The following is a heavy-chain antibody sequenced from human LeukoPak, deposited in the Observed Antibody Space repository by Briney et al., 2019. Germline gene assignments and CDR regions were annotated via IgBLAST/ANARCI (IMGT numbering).Heavy chain of an antibody. CDR1: GSTFSSYG. CDR2: ITGSSSYI. Sequence: GGSLRLSCAASGSTFSSYGMHWVRQAPGKGLEWVSSITGSSSYIYYADSLKGRFTISRDNAKNSLYLQMNSLRAEDTAVYYCASEAGFDWNWGQGTLVTVSS. V-gene: IGHV3-21*01. J-gene: IGHJ4*02. D-gene: IGHD3-9*01. CDR3: ASEAGFDWN.